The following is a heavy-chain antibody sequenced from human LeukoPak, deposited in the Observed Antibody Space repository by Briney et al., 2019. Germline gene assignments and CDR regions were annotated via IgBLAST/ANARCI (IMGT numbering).Heavy chain of an antibody. V-gene: IGHV4-59*08. CDR2: IYHRGNSEST. CDR1: GGSIRSYY. D-gene: IGHD6-19*01. CDR3: ARHLVAVAGNWFAP. Sequence: SETLSLTCTVSGGSIRSYYWSWIRQPPGKGLEWIGDIYHRGNSESTKYNPSLKSRVTISVDTSKSQLSLNQLSLRLSSVTAADTAVYYCARHLVAVAGNWFAPWGQGTLVTVSS. J-gene: IGHJ5*02.